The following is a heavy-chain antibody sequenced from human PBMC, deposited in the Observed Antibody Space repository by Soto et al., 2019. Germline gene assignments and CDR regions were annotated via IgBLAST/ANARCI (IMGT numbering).Heavy chain of an antibody. Sequence: QVQLVQSGAEVKKPGSSVKVSCKASGGTFSSYAISWVRQAPGQGLEWMGGIIPIFGTANYAQKFQGRGTITADESTSTDYMELSSLKSEDTAVYYCARDFGDGYNYFDLWGRGTLVTGSS. CDR3: ARDFGDGYNYFDL. V-gene: IGHV1-69*12. CDR1: GGTFSSYA. J-gene: IGHJ2*01. CDR2: IIPIFGTA. D-gene: IGHD5-12*01.